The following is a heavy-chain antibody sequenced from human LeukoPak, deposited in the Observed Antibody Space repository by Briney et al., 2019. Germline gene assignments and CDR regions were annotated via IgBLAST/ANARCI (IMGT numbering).Heavy chain of an antibody. D-gene: IGHD2-15*01. J-gene: IGHJ3*02. Sequence: SETLSLTCTVSGGSLCSSSYYWGWVRQPPGKGLEWIGSIYYSGSTYYNPSLKSRVDISVDTSKNQFSLNLSSVTGADTAVYCCAGSGGSSNRFEIWGEGEMVTVSS. CDR2: IYYSGST. CDR1: GGSLCSSSYY. V-gene: IGHV4-39*01. CDR3: AGSGGSSNRFEI.